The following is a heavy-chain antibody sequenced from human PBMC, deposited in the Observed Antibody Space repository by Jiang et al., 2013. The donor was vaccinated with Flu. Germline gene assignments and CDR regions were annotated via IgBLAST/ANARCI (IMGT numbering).Heavy chain of an antibody. Sequence: FSNYEMNWVRRAPGKEPEWIAYVSTSGTTMYYAASVKGRFTVSRDNAKNSIYLQLNSLRAEDTAVYYCVRDITVAGTDFDYWGQGTLVTVSS. CDR1: FSNYE. D-gene: IGHD6-19*01. V-gene: IGHV3-48*03. J-gene: IGHJ4*02. CDR2: VSTSGTTM. CDR3: VRDITVAGTDFDY.